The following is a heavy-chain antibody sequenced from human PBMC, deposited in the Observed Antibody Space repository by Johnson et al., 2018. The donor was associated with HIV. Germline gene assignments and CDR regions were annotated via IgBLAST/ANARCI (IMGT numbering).Heavy chain of an antibody. V-gene: IGHV3-66*01. CDR3: ARDQGGSYYAAFDI. Sequence: MLLVESGGGVVRRGGSLRLSCATSGFTFDDHGMSWVRQGPGKGLEWVSVIYSGGSTYYADSVKGRFTISRDNSKNTLYLQMNSLRAEDTAVYYCARDQGGSYYAAFDIWGQGTMVTVSS. D-gene: IGHD1-26*01. J-gene: IGHJ3*02. CDR1: GFTFDDHG. CDR2: IYSGGST.